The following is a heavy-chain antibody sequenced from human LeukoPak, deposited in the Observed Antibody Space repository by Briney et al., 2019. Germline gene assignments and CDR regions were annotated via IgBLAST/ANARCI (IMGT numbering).Heavy chain of an antibody. V-gene: IGHV3-21*01. J-gene: IGHJ4*02. CDR1: GFSFSSYN. D-gene: IGHD5-12*01. Sequence: GGSLRLSCAASGFSFSSYNMNWVRQAPGKVLEWVSSITTSSTYTFYADSVKGRFTISRDNAKNSLYLQMNSRRAEDTAVYYCARDYSGYGDGPFDYWGQRTLVTVSS. CDR3: ARDYSGYGDGPFDY. CDR2: ITTSSTYT.